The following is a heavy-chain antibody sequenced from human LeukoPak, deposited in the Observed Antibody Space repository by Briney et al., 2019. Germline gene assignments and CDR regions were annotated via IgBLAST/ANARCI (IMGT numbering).Heavy chain of an antibody. CDR2: IHKDGSEK. CDR3: ARNNFWSGYDELDI. V-gene: IGHV3-7*01. Sequence: QPGGSLRLSCAASGFTFSRSWMNWVRQAPGKGLEWVAYIHKDGSEKYYVDSVKGRFTISRDNAKNSLFLQANSLKAEDTAMYYCARNNFWSGYDELDIWGQGTMVTVSS. J-gene: IGHJ3*02. D-gene: IGHD3-3*01. CDR1: GFTFSRSW.